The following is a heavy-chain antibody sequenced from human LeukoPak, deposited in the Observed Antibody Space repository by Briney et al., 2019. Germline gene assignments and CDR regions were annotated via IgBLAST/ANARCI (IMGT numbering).Heavy chain of an antibody. CDR3: ASPAYGDYALFDY. V-gene: IGHV3-7*01. J-gene: IGHJ4*02. CDR2: IKQDGSER. CDR1: GFTFSSYW. D-gene: IGHD4-17*01. Sequence: SGGSLRLSCAASGFTFSSYWMSWVRQAPGKGLEWVANIKQDGSERYYVDSVKGRFTIFKDNAKNSLYLQMNSLRAEDTAVYYCASPAYGDYALFDYWGQGTLVTVSS.